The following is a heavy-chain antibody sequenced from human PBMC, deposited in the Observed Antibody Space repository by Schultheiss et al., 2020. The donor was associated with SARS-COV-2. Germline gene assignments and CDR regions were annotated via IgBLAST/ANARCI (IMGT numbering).Heavy chain of an antibody. CDR1: KFTFSTYW. CDR2: IKQDATER. J-gene: IGHJ3*02. Sequence: GESLKISCAASKFTFSTYWMAWVRQAPGKGLEWVANIKQDATERYYVDSVKGRFTISRDNAKNSVYLQMNSLRAEDTAVYYCAGVSTVGCGYCGSVSCYPDAIDIWGQGTMVTVSS. V-gene: IGHV3-7*05. D-gene: IGHD2-2*03. CDR3: AGVSTVGCGYCGSVSCYPDAIDI.